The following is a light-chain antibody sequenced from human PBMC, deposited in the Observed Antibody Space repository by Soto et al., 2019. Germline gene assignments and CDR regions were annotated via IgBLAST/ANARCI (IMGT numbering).Light chain of an antibody. V-gene: IGKV1-5*01. J-gene: IGKJ1*01. CDR1: QSISNW. CDR3: QQYHDYRT. CDR2: AAS. Sequence: MTQPPSAPFSSVADRVTITFRARQSISNWLAWYQQKPGKAPQLLIYAASTLESVLPSSFSSSGSGTEFTLTSSRLHPDDSATYCCQQYHDYRTFGQGTKVDIK.